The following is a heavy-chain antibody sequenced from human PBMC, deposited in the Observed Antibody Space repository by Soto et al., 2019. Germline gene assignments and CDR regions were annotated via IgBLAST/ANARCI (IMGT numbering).Heavy chain of an antibody. J-gene: IGHJ4*02. CDR2: INHSGST. D-gene: IGHD6-13*01. Sequence: QVQLQQWGAGLLKPSETLSLTCAVYGGSFSGYYWSWIRQPPGKGLEWIGEINHSGSTNYNPSLKSRVTILVDTSKNQFSLKLSSVTAADTAVYYCARVPHPNGSAADRGLSQVDSDYWGQGTLVTVSS. CDR1: GGSFSGYY. V-gene: IGHV4-34*01. CDR3: ARVPHPNGSAADRGLSQVDSDY.